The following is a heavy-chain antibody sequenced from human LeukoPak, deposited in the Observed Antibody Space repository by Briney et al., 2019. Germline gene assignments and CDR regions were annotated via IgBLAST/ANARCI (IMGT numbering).Heavy chain of an antibody. CDR1: GYTFTGYY. CDR3: AREGMTTVVKD. V-gene: IGHV1-2*02. J-gene: IGHJ4*02. CDR2: INPNSGGT. Sequence: ASVKVSCKGSGYTFTGYYVHWARQAPGQGLEWMGWINPNSGGTNYAQKFQGRVTVTRDTSISTAYMELSRLRSDDTAVYYCAREGMTTVVKDWGQGTLVTVSS. D-gene: IGHD4-17*01.